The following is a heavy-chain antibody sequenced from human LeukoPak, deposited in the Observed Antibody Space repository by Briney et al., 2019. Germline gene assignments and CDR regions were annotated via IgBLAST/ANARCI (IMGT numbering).Heavy chain of an antibody. V-gene: IGHV3-74*01. CDR2: ISPDGSSA. D-gene: IGHD6-19*01. CDR1: GFTLSSYW. CDR3: ARDLSIAVAGIDY. Sequence: GGSLRLSCEASGFTLSSYWMQWVRQVAGEGLVWVSRISPDGSSATYADSVKGRFTISRDNAKNTLYLQMNSLRAEDTAVYYCARDLSIAVAGIDYWGQGTLVTVSS. J-gene: IGHJ4*02.